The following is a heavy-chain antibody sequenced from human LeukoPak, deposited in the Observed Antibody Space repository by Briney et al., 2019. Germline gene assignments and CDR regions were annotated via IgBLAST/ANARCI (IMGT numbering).Heavy chain of an antibody. CDR1: GGPISSHY. CDR2: IYYSGSA. D-gene: IGHD1-26*01. Sequence: SETLSLTCTVSGGPISSHYWSWIRQPPGKGLECIGYIYYSGSANYNPSLKSRVTMSLDMSKNQFSLKLNSVTAADTAVYYCARERAVIVGAPDAFDIWGQGTRVTVSS. J-gene: IGHJ3*02. CDR3: ARERAVIVGAPDAFDI. V-gene: IGHV4-59*11.